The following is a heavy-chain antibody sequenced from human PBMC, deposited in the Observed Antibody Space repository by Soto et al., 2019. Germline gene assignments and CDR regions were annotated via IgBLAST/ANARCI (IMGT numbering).Heavy chain of an antibody. CDR3: ASSPRGSYFDY. V-gene: IGHV4-39*01. CDR2: IYYSGST. Sequence: SETLSLTCTVSGGSISSSSYYWGWIRQPPGKGLEWIGSIYYSGSTYYNPSLKSRVTISVDTSKNQFSLKLSSVTAADTAVYYCASSPRGSYFDYWGQGPLVTVS. CDR1: GGSISSSSYY. D-gene: IGHD1-26*01. J-gene: IGHJ4*02.